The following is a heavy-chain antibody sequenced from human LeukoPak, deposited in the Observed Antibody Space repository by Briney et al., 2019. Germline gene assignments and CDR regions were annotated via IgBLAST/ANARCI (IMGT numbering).Heavy chain of an antibody. V-gene: IGHV3-23*01. CDR2: ISGSGGST. J-gene: IGHJ6*02. CDR1: GFTFSSYA. Sequence: GGSLRLSCAASGFTFSSYAMSWVRQAPGKGLEWVSAISGSGGSTYYADSVKGRFTISRDNSKNTLYLQMNSLRAEDTAVYYCAKGPLCSGGSCYPSYYYYGMDVWGQGTTVTVSS. D-gene: IGHD2-15*01. CDR3: AKGPLCSGGSCYPSYYYYGMDV.